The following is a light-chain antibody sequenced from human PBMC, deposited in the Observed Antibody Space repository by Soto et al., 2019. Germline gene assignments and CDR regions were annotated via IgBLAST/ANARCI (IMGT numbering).Light chain of an antibody. CDR2: VNTDGSH. CDR1: SGHSSYG. CDR3: QTWGTGTHVE. Sequence: QSVLTQSPSASASLGASVRLTCTLSSGHSSYGIAWHQQQPEKGPRYLMKVNTDGSHSKGDGIPDRFSGSSSGAERYLTISSLQSEDEADYYCQTWGTGTHVEFGGRTKVTVL. J-gene: IGLJ2*01. V-gene: IGLV4-69*02.